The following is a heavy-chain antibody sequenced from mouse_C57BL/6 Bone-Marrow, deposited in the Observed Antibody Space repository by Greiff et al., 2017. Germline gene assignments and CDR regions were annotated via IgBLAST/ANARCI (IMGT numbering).Heavy chain of an antibody. J-gene: IGHJ4*01. Sequence: EVKVVESGPVLVKPGASVKMSCKASGYTFTDYYMNWVKQSHGKSLEWIGVINPYNGGTSYNQKFKGKATLTVDKSSSTAYMELNSLTSEDSAVYYCARGVSYAWGQGTSVTVSS. V-gene: IGHV1-19*01. CDR3: ARGVSYA. CDR2: INPYNGGT. CDR1: GYTFTDYY. D-gene: IGHD6-5*01.